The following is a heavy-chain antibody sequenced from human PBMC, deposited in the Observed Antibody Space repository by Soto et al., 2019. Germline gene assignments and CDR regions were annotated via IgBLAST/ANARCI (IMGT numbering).Heavy chain of an antibody. J-gene: IGHJ4*02. CDR2: IYYSGST. V-gene: IGHV4-31*03. D-gene: IGHD2-15*01. Sequence: QVQLQESDPGLVKPSQTLSLTCTVSGGSISSGGYYWSWIRQHPGKGLEWIGYIYYSGSTYYNPSLKSRVTISVDASKNQFSMKLSSVTAADTAVYYCARVLVAATPHHPRNYYFDYWGQGTLVTVSS. CDR1: GGSISSGGYY. CDR3: ARVLVAATPHHPRNYYFDY.